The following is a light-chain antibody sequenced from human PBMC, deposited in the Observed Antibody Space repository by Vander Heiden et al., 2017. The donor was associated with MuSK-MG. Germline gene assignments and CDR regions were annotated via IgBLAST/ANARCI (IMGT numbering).Light chain of an antibody. J-gene: IGKJ2*03. CDR3: QQYNNWPPAS. CDR2: GAS. Sequence: ELVMTQSPATLSVSPGERATLSCRASQSVSSNLAWYQQKPGQAPRLLIYGASTRATGIPARFSGNGSGTEFTLTISSLQSEDFAVYYCQQYNNWPPASFGQGTKLEIK. CDR1: QSVSSN. V-gene: IGKV3-15*01.